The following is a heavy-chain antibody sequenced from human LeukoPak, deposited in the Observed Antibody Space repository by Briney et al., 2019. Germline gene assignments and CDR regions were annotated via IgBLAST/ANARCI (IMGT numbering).Heavy chain of an antibody. CDR2: ISGSGGST. D-gene: IGHD3-10*01. CDR1: GFTFSSYA. J-gene: IGHJ6*04. Sequence: GGSLRLSCAASGFTFSSYAMSWVRQAPGKGLDWVSAISGSGGSTYYADSVKGRFTISRDNSKNTLYLQMNSLRAEDTAVYYCAKEGGDYYGSGSYYGFYYYGMDVWGKGTMVTVSS. CDR3: AKEGGDYYGSGSYYGFYYYGMDV. V-gene: IGHV3-23*01.